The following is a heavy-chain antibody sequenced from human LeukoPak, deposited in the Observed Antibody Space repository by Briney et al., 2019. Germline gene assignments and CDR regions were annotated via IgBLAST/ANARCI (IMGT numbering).Heavy chain of an antibody. J-gene: IGHJ6*02. D-gene: IGHD5-24*01. CDR2: IIPILGIA. CDR1: GYTFTYYG. Sequence: ASVKVSCKASGYTFTYYGISWVRQAPGQGLEWMGWIIPILGIANYAQKFQGRVTITADKSTSTAYMELGSLRSEDTAVYYCAREENVEMATIDYGMDVWGQGTTVTVSS. CDR3: AREENVEMATIDYGMDV. V-gene: IGHV1-69*10.